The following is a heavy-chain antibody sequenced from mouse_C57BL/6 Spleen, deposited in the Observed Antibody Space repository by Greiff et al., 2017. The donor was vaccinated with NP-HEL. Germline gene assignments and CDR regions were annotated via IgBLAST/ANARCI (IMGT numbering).Heavy chain of an antibody. V-gene: IGHV3-1*01. J-gene: IGHJ4*01. CDR3: ATDSSGYVGYAMDY. CDR2: ISYSGSP. D-gene: IGHD3-2*02. CDR1: GYSITSGYD. Sequence: EVQGVESGPGMVKPSQSLSLTCTVTGYSITSGYDWHWIRHFPGNKLEWMGHISYSGSPNYNPSLKSRISITHDTSKHHFFLKLNSVTTEDTATYYCATDSSGYVGYAMDYWGQGTSVTVSS.